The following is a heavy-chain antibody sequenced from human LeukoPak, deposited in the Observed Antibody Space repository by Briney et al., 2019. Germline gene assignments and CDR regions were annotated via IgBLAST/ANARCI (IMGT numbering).Heavy chain of an antibody. V-gene: IGHV3-30-3*01. Sequence: GRSLRLSCAASGFTFSSYAMHWVRQAPGKGLEWVAVISYDGSNKYYADSVKGRFTISRDNSKNTLYLQMNRLRAEDTAVYYCARGPERTGVGTRYYYDMDVWGQGTTVTVSS. J-gene: IGHJ6*02. D-gene: IGHD2-8*01. CDR1: GFTFSSYA. CDR3: ARGPERTGVGTRYYYDMDV. CDR2: ISYDGSNK.